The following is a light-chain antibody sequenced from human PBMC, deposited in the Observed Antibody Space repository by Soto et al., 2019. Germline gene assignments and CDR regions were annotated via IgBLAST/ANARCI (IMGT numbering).Light chain of an antibody. CDR1: QSVSSSY. CDR3: QQYGSSFRT. J-gene: IGKJ1*01. CDR2: GTS. V-gene: IGKV3-20*01. Sequence: EIVLTQAPGTLSLSPGEGATLSCRASQSVSSSYLAWYQQKPGQAPRLLIYGTSSRATGIPDRFSGSGSGTDFTLTINRLEPEDFAVYYCQQYGSSFRTFGQGTRVEIK.